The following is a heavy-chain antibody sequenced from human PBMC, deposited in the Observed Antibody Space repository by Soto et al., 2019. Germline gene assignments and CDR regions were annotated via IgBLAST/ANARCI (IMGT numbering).Heavy chain of an antibody. CDR2: IYPGDSDT. CDR1: GYSCTSYG. CDR3: ASPLYSYYEGDYYYGMDV. J-gene: IGHJ6*02. V-gene: IGHV5-51*01. D-gene: IGHD5-18*01. Sequence: VVLLRICWRGSGYSCTSYGSGWVRQMPMKVLEWMGIIYPGDSDTRYSPPFQVQVTISADKSISTAYLQWSSLKASDTAMYYCASPLYSYYEGDYYYGMDVWGQGPTVTVSS.